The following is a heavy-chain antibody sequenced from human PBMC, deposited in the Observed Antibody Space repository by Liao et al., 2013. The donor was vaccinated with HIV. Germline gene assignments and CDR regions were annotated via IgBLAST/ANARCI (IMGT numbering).Heavy chain of an antibody. V-gene: IGHV4-4*07. CDR3: ASFYRGDILTGYYPGGFDY. J-gene: IGHJ4*02. CDR1: GGSISSYY. Sequence: QVHLQESGPGLVKPSETLSLTCTVSGGSISSYYWSWLRQSAGKGLEWIGRIHPTGNTNYNPSLERRVSISVDSSTNRFSLMLTSVTAADTAVYYCASFYRGDILTGYYPGGFDYWGLGNPGSPSPQ. D-gene: IGHD3-9*01. CDR2: IHPTGNT.